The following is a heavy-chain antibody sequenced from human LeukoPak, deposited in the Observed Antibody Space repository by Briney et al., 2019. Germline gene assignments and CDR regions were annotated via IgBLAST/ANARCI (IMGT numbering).Heavy chain of an antibody. J-gene: IGHJ4*02. CDR3: AKDLEYYDISYYFDY. D-gene: IGHD3-9*01. CDR1: GFTFSSYG. CDR2: IRYDGSNK. Sequence: GGSLRLSCAASGFTFSSYGMHWVRQAPGKGLEWVAFIRYDGSNKYYADSVKGRFTISRDNSKNTLYLQMNSLGAEDTAVYYCAKDLEYYDISYYFDYWGQGTLVTVSS. V-gene: IGHV3-30*02.